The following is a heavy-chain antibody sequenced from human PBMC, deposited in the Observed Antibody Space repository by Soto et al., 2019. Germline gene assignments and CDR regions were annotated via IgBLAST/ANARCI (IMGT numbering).Heavy chain of an antibody. J-gene: IGHJ2*01. CDR3: ARGSHRLLQFWYFDL. Sequence: QVQLVQSGAEVKKPGSSVKVSCKASGGTFSNYPISWVRQAPGQGLEWMGGIIPIFGTVNYAQKFQGRVTITADEATSTAYMELSSLRSEDTAVYSCARGSHRLLQFWYFDLWGRGTLVTVSS. CDR2: IIPIFGTV. V-gene: IGHV1-69*12. CDR1: GGTFSNYP. D-gene: IGHD5-12*01.